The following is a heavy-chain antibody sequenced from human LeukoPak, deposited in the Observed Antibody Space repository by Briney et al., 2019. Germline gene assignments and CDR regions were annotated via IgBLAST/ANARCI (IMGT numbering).Heavy chain of an antibody. CDR1: GFSLSTSGMC. Sequence: RGSGPTLVNPTQTLTLTCTFSGFSLSTSGMCVNWIRQPPGKALEWLARIDWDDDKYYSTSLKTRLTISKDTSKNQVVLTMTNMDPVDTATYYCARTPWYYDSSGYSRAFDYWGQGTLVTVSS. J-gene: IGHJ4*02. V-gene: IGHV2-70*11. CDR3: ARTPWYYDSSGYSRAFDY. D-gene: IGHD3-22*01. CDR2: IDWDDDK.